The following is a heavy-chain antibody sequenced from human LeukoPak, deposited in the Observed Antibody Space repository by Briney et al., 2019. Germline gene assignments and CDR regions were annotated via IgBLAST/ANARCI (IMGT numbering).Heavy chain of an antibody. V-gene: IGHV3-30*18. CDR2: ISYDGSNK. CDR3: AKNAPPYYYYGMDV. Sequence: GGSLRLSCAASGFTFSSYGMHWVRQAPGKGLEWVAVISYDGSNKYYADSVKGRFTISRDNSKNTLYLQMNSLRAGDTAVYYCAKNAPPYYYYGMDVWGQGTTVTVSS. CDR1: GFTFSSYG. J-gene: IGHJ6*02.